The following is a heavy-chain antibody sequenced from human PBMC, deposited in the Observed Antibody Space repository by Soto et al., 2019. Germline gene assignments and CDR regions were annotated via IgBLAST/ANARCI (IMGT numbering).Heavy chain of an antibody. D-gene: IGHD1-26*01. CDR3: ATVSGPGATFDY. Sequence: EVQLLESGGGLVQPGGSLRLSCAASGFTFNNYAMTWVRQAPGKGLQWVSSISGSGGSTYYADSVKGRFTISRDNSKNTLYLQMNSLRAEDMAVYYCATVSGPGATFDYWGQGTLVTVSS. CDR2: ISGSGGST. J-gene: IGHJ4*02. CDR1: GFTFNNYA. V-gene: IGHV3-23*01.